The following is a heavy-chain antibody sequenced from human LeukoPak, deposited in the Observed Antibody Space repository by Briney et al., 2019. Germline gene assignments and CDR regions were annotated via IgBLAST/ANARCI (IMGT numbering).Heavy chain of an antibody. Sequence: PGGSLRLSCAASGFSVSSNYISWVRQAPGKGLEWVSVIYSGGSTYYADSVKGRFTISRDNSKNTLYLQMNSLRAEDTAVYYCARGGTSRNFDYWGQGTLVTVSS. CDR1: GFSVSSNY. D-gene: IGHD1-26*01. J-gene: IGHJ4*02. CDR3: ARGGTSRNFDY. CDR2: IYSGGST. V-gene: IGHV3-53*01.